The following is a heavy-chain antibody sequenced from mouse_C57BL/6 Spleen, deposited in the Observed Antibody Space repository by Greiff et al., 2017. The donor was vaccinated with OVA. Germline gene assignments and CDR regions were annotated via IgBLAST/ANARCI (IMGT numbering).Heavy chain of an antibody. CDR2: INPSNGGT. Sequence: VQLQQSGPELVKPGASVKLSCKASGYTFTGYWMHWVKQRPGQGLEWIGDINPSNGGTSYNEKFKGKATLTVDKSSSTAYMQLSSLTSEDSAVYYGDKHYIYSRYRNYAMDYWGQGTSVTVSS. V-gene: IGHV1-26*01. CDR3: DKHYIYSRYRNYAMDY. J-gene: IGHJ4*01. D-gene: IGHD2-5*01. CDR1: GYTFTGYW.